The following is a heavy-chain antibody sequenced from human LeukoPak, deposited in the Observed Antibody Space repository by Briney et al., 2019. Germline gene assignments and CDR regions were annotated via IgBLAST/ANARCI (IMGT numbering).Heavy chain of an antibody. J-gene: IGHJ4*02. D-gene: IGHD6-13*01. CDR3: ATSRDSSSWSKFDY. CDR1: GYTVTSYG. V-gene: IGHV1-18*01. Sequence: ASVKVSCKASGYTVTSYGSSWVRQAHGQGLELMGWISAYNGNTNYAQKLQGRVTMTTDTSTSTAYMELRSLRSDDTAVYYCATSRDSSSWSKFDYWGQGTLVTVSS. CDR2: ISAYNGNT.